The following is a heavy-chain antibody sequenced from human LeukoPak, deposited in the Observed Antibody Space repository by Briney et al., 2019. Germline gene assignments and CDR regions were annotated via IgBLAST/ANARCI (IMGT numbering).Heavy chain of an antibody. CDR2: VKPDGTEK. CDR3: ARVPGGWLQSDY. CDR1: RFTFSDYW. D-gene: IGHD5-24*01. J-gene: IGHJ4*02. V-gene: IGHV3-7*01. Sequence: TGGSLRLSCTASRFTFSDYWMSWVRQVPGRGLEWVANVKPDGTEKYYVDSVKGRFTISRDNAKNSLYLQMNSLRAEDTAVYYCARVPGGWLQSDYWGQGTLVTVSS.